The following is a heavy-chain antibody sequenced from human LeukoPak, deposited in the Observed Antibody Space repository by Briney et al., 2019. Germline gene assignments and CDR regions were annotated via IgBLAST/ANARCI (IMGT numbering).Heavy chain of an antibody. CDR1: GGSFSGYY. Sequence: PSETLSLTCAVYGGSFSGYYWSWIRQPPGKGLEWSGEINHSGSTNYNPSLKSRVTISVDTSKNQFSLKLSSVTAADTAVYYCARGTRILRYCSGGSCPVNWFDPWGQGTLVTVSS. V-gene: IGHV4-34*01. CDR2: INHSGST. CDR3: ARGTRILRYCSGGSCPVNWFDP. D-gene: IGHD2-15*01. J-gene: IGHJ5*02.